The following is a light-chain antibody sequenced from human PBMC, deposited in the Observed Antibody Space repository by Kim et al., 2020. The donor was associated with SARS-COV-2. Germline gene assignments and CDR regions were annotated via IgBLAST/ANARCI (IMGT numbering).Light chain of an antibody. CDR3: QQYNSYPWT. J-gene: IGKJ1*01. CDR2: KAS. Sequence: GGDRGTLPCRASENIDGWLSWFQHRPGEAPKLLIFKASRLESGVPSRFSGRGSGTEFTLTISSLQSDDFGTYYCQQYNSYPWTFGQGTKVDIK. V-gene: IGKV1-5*03. CDR1: ENIDGW.